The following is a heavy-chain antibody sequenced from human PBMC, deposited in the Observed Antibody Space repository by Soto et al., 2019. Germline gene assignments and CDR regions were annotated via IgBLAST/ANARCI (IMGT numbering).Heavy chain of an antibody. CDR2: ISSGNNAI. J-gene: IGHJ5*02. Sequence: VQLVESGGGLVQPGGSLRLSCAASEFSISTPSMNWVRQAPGKGLEWVSFISSGNNAIYYADSVKGRFKISRDIAKNSVYLQMNSLGAEDTAVYYCARGGTVSTAWGQGTRFTVSS. D-gene: IGHD4-4*01. V-gene: IGHV3-48*01. CDR3: ARGGTVSTA. CDR1: EFSISTPS.